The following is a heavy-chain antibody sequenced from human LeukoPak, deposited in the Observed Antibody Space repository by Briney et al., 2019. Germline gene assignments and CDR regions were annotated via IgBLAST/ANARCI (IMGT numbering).Heavy chain of an antibody. CDR3: ARDEGWLENDY. J-gene: IGHJ4*02. V-gene: IGHV4-39*07. D-gene: IGHD6-19*01. CDR2: IYYSGNT. Sequence: SETLSLTCTVSGGSISSSSYYWGWIRQPPGKGLEWIGSIYYSGNTYYNPSLKSRVTISVDTSKNQFSLKLTSVTAADTAVYYCARDEGWLENDYWGQGTLVTVSS. CDR1: GGSISSSSYY.